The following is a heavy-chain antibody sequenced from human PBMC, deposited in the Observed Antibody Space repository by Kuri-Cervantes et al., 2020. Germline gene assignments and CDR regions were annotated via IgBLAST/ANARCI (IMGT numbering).Heavy chain of an antibody. CDR1: GYSISSGYY. J-gene: IGHJ5*01. Sequence: ESLKISCAVSGYSISSGYYWGWIRQPPGKGLEWIGSIHHSGSTYYNPSLKSRVSISVDMSKNQFSLNLSSVTAADTAVYYCASTSGLSGSALDSWGQGTLVTVSS. D-gene: IGHD6-19*01. CDR2: IHHSGST. V-gene: IGHV4-38-2*01. CDR3: ASTSGLSGSALDS.